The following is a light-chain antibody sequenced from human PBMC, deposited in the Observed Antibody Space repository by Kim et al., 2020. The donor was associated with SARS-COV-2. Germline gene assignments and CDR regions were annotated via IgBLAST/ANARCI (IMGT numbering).Light chain of an antibody. CDR3: SLYTSSSTNYV. J-gene: IGLJ1*01. CDR2: GVS. CDR1: SSDVGGYNY. V-gene: IGLV2-14*03. Sequence: QSITSSCTGTSSDVGGYNYVSWYRQHPGKAPKLMIYGVSNRPSGVSNRFSGSKSGNTASLTISGLQAEDEADYYCSLYTSSSTNYVFGTGTKVTVL.